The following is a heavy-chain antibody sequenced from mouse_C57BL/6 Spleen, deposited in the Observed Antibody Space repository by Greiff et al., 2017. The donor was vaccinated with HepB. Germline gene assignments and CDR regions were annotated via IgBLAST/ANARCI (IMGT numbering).Heavy chain of an antibody. CDR2: ISDGGSYT. D-gene: IGHD2-1*01. J-gene: IGHJ3*01. Sequence: EVMLVESGGGLVKPGGSLKLSCAASGFTFSSYAMSWVRQTPEKRLEWVATISDGGSYTYYPDNVKGRFTISRDNAKNNLYLQMSHLKSEDTAMYYCARDQKGYGNYPWFAYWGQGTLVTVSA. CDR3: ARDQKGYGNYPWFAY. CDR1: GFTFSSYA. V-gene: IGHV5-4*01.